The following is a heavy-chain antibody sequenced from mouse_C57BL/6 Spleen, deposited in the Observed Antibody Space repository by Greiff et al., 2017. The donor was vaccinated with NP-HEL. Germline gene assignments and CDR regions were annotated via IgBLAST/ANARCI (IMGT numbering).Heavy chain of an antibody. CDR3: ARRGYDYPFAY. Sequence: QVQLQQSGAELVKPGASVKISCKASGYAFSSYWMNWVKQRPGKGLEWIGQIYPGDGDTNYNGKFKGEATLTADKSSSTAYMQLSSLTSEDSAVYFCARRGYDYPFAYWGQGTLVTVSA. J-gene: IGHJ3*01. CDR2: IYPGDGDT. D-gene: IGHD2-4*01. CDR1: GYAFSSYW. V-gene: IGHV1-80*01.